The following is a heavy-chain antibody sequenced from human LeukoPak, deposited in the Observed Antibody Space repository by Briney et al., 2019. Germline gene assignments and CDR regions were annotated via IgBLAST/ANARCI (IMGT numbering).Heavy chain of an antibody. Sequence: PSETLSLTCTVSDGSISSSSYYWGWIRQPPGKGLEWIGSIYYSGSTYYNPSLKSRVTISVDTSKNQFSLKLSSVTAADTAVYYCAVEDRRYPGFDIWGQGTMVTVSS. CDR1: DGSISSSSYY. J-gene: IGHJ3*02. CDR3: AVEDRRYPGFDI. V-gene: IGHV4-39*07. D-gene: IGHD1-1*01. CDR2: IYYSGST.